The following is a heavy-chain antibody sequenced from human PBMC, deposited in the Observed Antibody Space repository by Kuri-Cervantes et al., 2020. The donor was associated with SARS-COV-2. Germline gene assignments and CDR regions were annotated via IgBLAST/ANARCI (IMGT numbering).Heavy chain of an antibody. CDR3: ARQVKVGNTGYHMDV. CDR2: IDWDDDK. D-gene: IGHD3-22*01. CDR1: GFSLSTSGMC. J-gene: IGHJ6*03. Sequence: SGPTLVKPTQTLTLTCTFSGFSLSTSGMCVSWIRQPPGKALEWLARIDWDDDKYYSTSLKTRLTISKDTSKNQVVLTMTNMDPVDTATYYCARQVKVGNTGYHMDVWGKGTTVTVSS. V-gene: IGHV2-70*11.